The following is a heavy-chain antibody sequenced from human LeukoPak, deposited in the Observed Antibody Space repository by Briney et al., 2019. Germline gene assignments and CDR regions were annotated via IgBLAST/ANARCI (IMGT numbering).Heavy chain of an antibody. CDR1: GFTFSTYS. CDR2: ISSSSSTI. V-gene: IGHV3-48*01. D-gene: IGHD6-19*01. Sequence: GGSLRLSCAASGFTFSTYSMNWVRQAPGKGLEWVSYISSSSSTIYYADSVKGRLTISRDNAKNSLYLQMNSLRAEDTAVYYCARLDSSGWYDYYYYYMDVWGKGTTVTVSS. J-gene: IGHJ6*03. CDR3: ARLDSSGWYDYYYYYMDV.